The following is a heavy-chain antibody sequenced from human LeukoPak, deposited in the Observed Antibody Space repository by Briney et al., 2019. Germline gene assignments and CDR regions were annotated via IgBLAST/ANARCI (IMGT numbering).Heavy chain of an antibody. CDR2: IIPIFGTT. CDR3: ARDRRTTVTTVDY. Sequence: ASVKVSCKASGGTFNSYAISWVRQAPGQGLEWMGGIIPIFGTTNYARKFRGRVTLTADKSTRTAYMELSSLRSDDTAVYHCARDRRTTVTTVDYWGQGTLVTVSS. D-gene: IGHD4-17*01. V-gene: IGHV1-69*06. CDR1: GGTFNSYA. J-gene: IGHJ4*02.